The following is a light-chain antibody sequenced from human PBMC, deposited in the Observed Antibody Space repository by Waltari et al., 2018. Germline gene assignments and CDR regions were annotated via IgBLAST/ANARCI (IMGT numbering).Light chain of an antibody. Sequence: QSVLPQQPSASGTAGQRVTISCSGSSSNIGSKTVNWYQQLPGTAPKLLIYSNNQRPSAVPDRCSGSKTGTSAALAISGLQSEDGADYYCAALDDSLNGRVFGGGTKLTVL. V-gene: IGLV1-44*01. J-gene: IGLJ3*02. CDR2: SNN. CDR3: AALDDSLNGRV. CDR1: SSNIGSKT.